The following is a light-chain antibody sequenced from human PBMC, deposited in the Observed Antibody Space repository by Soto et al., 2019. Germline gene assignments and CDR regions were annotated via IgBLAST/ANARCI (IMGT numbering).Light chain of an antibody. CDR2: DVI. Sequence: QSALTQPPYVSGSPGQSVTISCTVTSSDVGDYEHVSWYQLAPGTAPKLLISDVINRPSGVPDRFSGSKSGNTPSLTISGLQAEDEADYYCGLFTSSATWVFGGGTKLTVL. V-gene: IGLV2-18*01. CDR1: SSDVGDYEH. J-gene: IGLJ3*02. CDR3: GLFTSSATWV.